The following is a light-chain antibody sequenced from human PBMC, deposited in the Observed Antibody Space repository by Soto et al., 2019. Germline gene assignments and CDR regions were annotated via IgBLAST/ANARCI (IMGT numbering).Light chain of an antibody. CDR2: DAS. Sequence: EIVLTQSPATLSLSPGESATLSCRATRSVSSYLAWYQQKPGQAPRLLIYDASSRPTGIPDRFSGSGSGTDFTLTISRLEPEDFATYYCQQSYSTLTWTFGQGTKVDIK. J-gene: IGKJ1*01. V-gene: IGKV3-11*01. CDR3: QQSYSTLTWT. CDR1: RSVSSY.